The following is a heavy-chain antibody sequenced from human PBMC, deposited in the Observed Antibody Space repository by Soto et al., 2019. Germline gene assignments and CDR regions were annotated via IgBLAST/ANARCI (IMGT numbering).Heavy chain of an antibody. D-gene: IGHD3-10*01. CDR2: IIPIFGTA. V-gene: IGHV1-69*01. Sequence: QVQLVQSGAEVKKPGSSVKVSCKASGGTFSSYAISWVRQAPGQGLEWMGGIIPIFGTANYAQKFQGRVTITADEATSTAYMELSSLRSEDTAVYYCASPYYYGSGSYYNLEYFQHWGQGTLVTVS. CDR3: ASPYYYGSGSYYNLEYFQH. CDR1: GGTFSSYA. J-gene: IGHJ1*01.